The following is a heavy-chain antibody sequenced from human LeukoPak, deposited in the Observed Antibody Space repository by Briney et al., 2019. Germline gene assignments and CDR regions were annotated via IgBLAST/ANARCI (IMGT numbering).Heavy chain of an antibody. V-gene: IGHV4-31*03. J-gene: IGHJ6*03. Sequence: PSENLSLTCTVSGGSISSGGYYWSWIRQHPGKGLEWIGYIYYSGSTYYNPSLKSRVTISVDTSKNQFSLKLSSVTAADTAVYYCARGSVTGNYYYYYMDVWGKGTTVTVSS. CDR3: ARGSVTGNYYYYYMDV. CDR1: GGSISSGGYY. CDR2: IYYSGST. D-gene: IGHD1-20*01.